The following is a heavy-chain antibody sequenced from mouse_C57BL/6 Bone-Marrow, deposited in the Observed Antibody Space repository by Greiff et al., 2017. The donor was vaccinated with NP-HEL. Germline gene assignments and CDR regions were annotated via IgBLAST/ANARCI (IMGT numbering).Heavy chain of an antibody. D-gene: IGHD2-4*01. CDR2: INPNNGGT. CDR1: GYTFTDYN. J-gene: IGHJ1*03. V-gene: IGHV1-18*01. Sequence: EVQLQQSGPELVKPGASVKIPCKASGYTFTDYNMDWVKQSHGKSLEWIGDINPNNGGTIYNQKFKGKATLTVDKSSSTAYMELRSLTSEDTAVYYCARRGGDYDERDWYFDVWGTGTTVTVSS. CDR3: ARRGGDYDERDWYFDV.